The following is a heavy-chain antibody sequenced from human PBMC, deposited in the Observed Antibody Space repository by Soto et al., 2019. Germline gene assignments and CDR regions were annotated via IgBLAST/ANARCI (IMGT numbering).Heavy chain of an antibody. V-gene: IGHV3-30*18. D-gene: IGHD2-2*01. Sequence: QVQLVESGGGVVQPGRSLRLSCAASGFTFSSYGMHWVRQAPGKGLDWVAVISYDGSNKYYADSEKGRFTISRDNSKNTLYLQMNSLRAEDTAVYYCAKDGRCISTSCYGMDVWGQGTTVTVSS. CDR1: GFTFSSYG. CDR3: AKDGRCISTSCYGMDV. J-gene: IGHJ6*02. CDR2: ISYDGSNK.